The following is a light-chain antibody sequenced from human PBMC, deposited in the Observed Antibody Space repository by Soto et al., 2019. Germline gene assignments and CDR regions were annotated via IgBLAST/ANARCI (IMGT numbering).Light chain of an antibody. CDR1: QSVSSY. J-gene: IGKJ4*01. V-gene: IGKV3-11*01. CDR2: DAS. CDR3: QQRSNWPTLT. Sequence: EIVLTQSPATLSLSPGERATLSCRASQSVSSYLAWYQQKPGQAPRLLIYDASNRATGIPARFSGSGSGTDFNLTINSLEPEDCAVYYCQQRSNWPTLTFGGGTKVEIK.